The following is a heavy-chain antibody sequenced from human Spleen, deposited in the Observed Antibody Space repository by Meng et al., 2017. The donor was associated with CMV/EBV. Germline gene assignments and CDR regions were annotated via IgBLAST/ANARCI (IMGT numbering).Heavy chain of an antibody. J-gene: IGHJ4*02. CDR2: IRYDGSNK. V-gene: IGHV3-30*02. D-gene: IGHD6-19*01. CDR3: AKSHRYSSGWSGLGY. CDR1: GFTFSSYG. Sequence: GESLKISCAASGFTFSSYGMHWVRQAPGKGLEWVAFIRYDGSNKYYADSVKGRFTISRDNSKNTLYLQMNSLRAEDTAVYYCAKSHRYSSGWSGLGYWGQGTLVTVSS.